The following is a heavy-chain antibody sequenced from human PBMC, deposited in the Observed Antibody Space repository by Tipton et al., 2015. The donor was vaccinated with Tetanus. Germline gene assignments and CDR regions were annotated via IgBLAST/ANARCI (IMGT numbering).Heavy chain of an antibody. V-gene: IGHV3-20*01. CDR3: AKDYYSSGTYFLSHDF. CDR2: IDWNCGTT. J-gene: IGHJ4*02. D-gene: IGHD3-10*01. CDR1: GFRFDLYG. Sequence: SLRLSCAASGFRFDLYGMSWVRQTPGKGLEWVSAIDWNCGTTGYADSVKGRFTISRDNAKNSLYLEMNSLRAEDTALYHCAKDYYSSGTYFLSHDFWGQGTLVTVSS.